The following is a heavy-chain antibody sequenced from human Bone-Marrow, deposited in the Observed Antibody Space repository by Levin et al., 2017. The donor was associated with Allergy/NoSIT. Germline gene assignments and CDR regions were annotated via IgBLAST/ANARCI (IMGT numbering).Heavy chain of an antibody. J-gene: IGHJ4*02. CDR2: INTNTGNP. V-gene: IGHV7-4-1*02. CDR3: ARDYCSGGSCYSGC. Sequence: ASVKVSCKASGYTFTTYAVNWVRQAPGQGLEWMGWINTNTGNPTYAQGFTGRFVFSLDTSVSTAYLQISSLKAEDTAVYYCARDYCSGGSCYSGCWGQGTLVTVSS. D-gene: IGHD2-15*01. CDR1: GYTFTTYA.